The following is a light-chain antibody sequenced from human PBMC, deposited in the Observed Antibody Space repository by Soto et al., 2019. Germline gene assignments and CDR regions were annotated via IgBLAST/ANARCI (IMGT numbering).Light chain of an antibody. Sequence: DIQMTQSPSTLSASLGDRVTITCRASQSISSWLAWYQQKPGKAPKLLIYDASSLESGVPSRFSGSGSGTEFTLTISSLQPDDFATYYCQQYDSYSSGPFGQGTKVDIK. CDR3: QQYDSYSSGP. CDR2: DAS. CDR1: QSISSW. V-gene: IGKV1-5*01. J-gene: IGKJ1*01.